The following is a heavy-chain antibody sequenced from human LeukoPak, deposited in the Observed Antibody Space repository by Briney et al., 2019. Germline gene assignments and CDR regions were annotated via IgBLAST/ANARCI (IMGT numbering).Heavy chain of an antibody. J-gene: IGHJ6*02. Sequence: PGGSLRLSCAASGFTFSSYGMHWVRQAPGKGLEWVAVIWYDGSNKYYADSVKGRFTISRDNSKNTLYLQMNSLRAEDTAVYYCARASPYYYGMDVWGQGTTVTVSS. CDR2: IWYDGSNK. V-gene: IGHV3-33*01. CDR3: ARASPYYYGMDV. CDR1: GFTFSSYG.